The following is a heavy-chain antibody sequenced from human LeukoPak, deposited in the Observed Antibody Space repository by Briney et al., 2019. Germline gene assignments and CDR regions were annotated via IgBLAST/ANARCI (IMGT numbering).Heavy chain of an antibody. D-gene: IGHD3-22*01. Sequence: SETLSLTCTVSGGSISSYYWSWIRQPPGKGPEWIGYIYYSGSTNYNPSLKSRVTISVDTSKNQFSLKLSSVTAADTAVYYCARAQPDYYDSSGYYYSAFDIWGQGTMVTVSS. CDR2: IYYSGST. CDR1: GGSISSYY. V-gene: IGHV4-59*01. CDR3: ARAQPDYYDSSGYYYSAFDI. J-gene: IGHJ3*02.